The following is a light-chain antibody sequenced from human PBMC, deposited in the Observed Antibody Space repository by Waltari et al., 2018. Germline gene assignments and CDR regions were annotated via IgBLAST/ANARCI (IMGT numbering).Light chain of an antibody. CDR3: QQYGSSPYT. J-gene: IGKJ2*01. V-gene: IGKV3-20*01. CDR1: QSVSGSY. Sequence: EIVLTQSPGTLSLSPGERATLSCRASQSVSGSYLAWYQQKPGQAPRLLIYGASSRATGIPDRFSGSGSGTDFSLTISRLKPEDFAVYYCQQYGSSPYTFGQGTKLEIK. CDR2: GAS.